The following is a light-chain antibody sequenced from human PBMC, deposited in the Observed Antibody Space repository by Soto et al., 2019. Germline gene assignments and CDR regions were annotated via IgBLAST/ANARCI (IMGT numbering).Light chain of an antibody. V-gene: IGLV2-14*01. CDR3: SSYTSSNTPYV. J-gene: IGLJ1*01. CDR1: SSDVGAYNF. CDR2: EVT. Sequence: QSALTQPASVSGSPGQSITIFCTGSSSDVGAYNFVSWYQHHPGKAPKLILYEVTTHPSGVSSRFSGSKSGNTASLTISGLQADDEANYYCSSYTSSNTPYVFGTGTKVTVL.